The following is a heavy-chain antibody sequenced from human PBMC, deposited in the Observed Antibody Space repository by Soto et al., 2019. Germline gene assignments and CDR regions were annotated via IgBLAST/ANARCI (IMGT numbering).Heavy chain of an antibody. D-gene: IGHD3-9*01. CDR2: ISAYNGNT. CDR1: GYTFTSYG. V-gene: IGHV1-18*04. J-gene: IGHJ6*02. CDR3: ARDRRYDILTGYYPREDFGMDV. Sequence: GASVKVSCKASGYTFTSYGISWVRQAPGQGLEWMGWISAYNGNTNYAQKPQGRVTMTTDTSTSTAYMELRSLRSDDTAVYYCARDRRYDILTGYYPREDFGMDVWGQGTTVTVSS.